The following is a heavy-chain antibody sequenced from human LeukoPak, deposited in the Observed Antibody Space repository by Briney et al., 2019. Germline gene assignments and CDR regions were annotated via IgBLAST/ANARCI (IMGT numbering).Heavy chain of an antibody. J-gene: IGHJ5*02. D-gene: IGHD3/OR15-3a*01. CDR1: GFTFSSYA. CDR2: ISGSGSST. Sequence: GGSLRLSCAASGFTFSSYAMSWVRQAPGKGLEWVSTISGSGSSTYYADSVKGRFTISRDNSKNTLYLQMNSLRADDTAVYYCVKPPGTGSSHRTWLDPWGQGTLVTVSS. CDR3: VKPPGTGSSHRTWLDP. V-gene: IGHV3-23*01.